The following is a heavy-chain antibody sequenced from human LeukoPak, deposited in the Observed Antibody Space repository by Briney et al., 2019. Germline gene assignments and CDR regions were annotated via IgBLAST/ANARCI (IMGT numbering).Heavy chain of an antibody. CDR3: ARQYYYDSSGPIDY. Sequence: PGGSLRLSCAASGFTFSSYAMSWVRQAPGKGLEWVSVIYSGGSTYYADSVKGRFTISRDNSKNTLYLQMNSLRAEDTAVYYCARQYYYDSSGPIDYWGQGTLVTVSS. V-gene: IGHV3-66*04. CDR2: IYSGGST. J-gene: IGHJ4*02. D-gene: IGHD3-22*01. CDR1: GFTFSSYA.